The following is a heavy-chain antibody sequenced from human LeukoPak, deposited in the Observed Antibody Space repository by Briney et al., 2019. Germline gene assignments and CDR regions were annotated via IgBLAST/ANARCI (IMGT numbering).Heavy chain of an antibody. D-gene: IGHD3-3*01. CDR2: IYHRGNT. CDR3: ARVKNDFWSGNFYYYYMDV. V-gene: IGHV4-38-2*02. J-gene: IGHJ6*03. Sequence: SETLSLTCTVSGYSISGAYYWGWIRQPPGKGLEWMATIYHRGNTYYNPSLRLRLTISIDTSKNHFSLKVSSVTAADTAVYYCARVKNDFWSGNFYYYYMDVWGKGTTVTVSS. CDR1: GYSISGAYY.